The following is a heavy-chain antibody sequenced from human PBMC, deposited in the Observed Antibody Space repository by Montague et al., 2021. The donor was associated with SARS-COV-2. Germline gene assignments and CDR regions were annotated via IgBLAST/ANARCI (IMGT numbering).Heavy chain of an antibody. D-gene: IGHD6-19*01. CDR3: ANDLEQWLVVRDYFDY. V-gene: IGHV3-23*01. Sequence: SLRLSCAASGFTFSTYAMSWVRQAPGKGLEWVSTVCSIGGSTFYADSVKGRFTVSRDNSKNTLYLQMNSLRAEDTAVYYCANDLEQWLVVRDYFDYWGRGTLVTVSS. CDR2: VCSIGGST. CDR1: GFTFSTYA. J-gene: IGHJ2*01.